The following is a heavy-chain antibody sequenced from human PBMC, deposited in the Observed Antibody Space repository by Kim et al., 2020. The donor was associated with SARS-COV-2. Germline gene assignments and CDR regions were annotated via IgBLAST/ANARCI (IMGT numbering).Heavy chain of an antibody. CDR2: ISAYNGNT. Sequence: ASVKVSCKASGYTFTSYGISWVRQAPGQGLEWMGWISAYNGNTNYAQKLQGRVTMTTDTSTSTAYMELRSLRSDDTAVYYCARDLIEERAREYSSGWLNWGQGTLVTVSS. V-gene: IGHV1-18*01. CDR3: ARDLIEERAREYSSGWLN. CDR1: GYTFTSYG. D-gene: IGHD6-19*01. J-gene: IGHJ4*02.